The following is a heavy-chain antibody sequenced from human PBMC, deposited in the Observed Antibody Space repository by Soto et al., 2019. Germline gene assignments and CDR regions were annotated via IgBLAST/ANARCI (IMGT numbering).Heavy chain of an antibody. CDR3: ARDIASQTTVTTFYSWFDY. J-gene: IGHJ4*02. CDR1: GGSFSGYY. CDR2: INHSGST. V-gene: IGHV4-34*01. Sequence: QSQTLSLTCAVYGGSFSGYYWSWIRQPPGKGLEWIGEINHSGSTNYNPSLKSRVTISVDTSKNQFSLKLSSVTAADTAVYYCARDIASQTTVTTFYSWFDYWGQGTLVTVSS. D-gene: IGHD4-17*01.